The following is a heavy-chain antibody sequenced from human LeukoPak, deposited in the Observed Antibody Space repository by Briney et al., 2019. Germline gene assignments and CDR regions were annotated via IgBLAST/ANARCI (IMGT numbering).Heavy chain of an antibody. CDR2: ISSSGSTI. V-gene: IGHV3-48*03. CDR1: GFTFSSYE. D-gene: IGHD6-19*01. J-gene: IGHJ3*02. Sequence: GGSLRLSCAASGFTFSSYEMNWVRQAPGKGLEWVSYISSSGSTIYYADSVKGRFTISRDNAKNSLYLQMNSLRAEDTAVYYCASASSGWYRDAFDIWGQGTMVTVSS. CDR3: ASASSGWYRDAFDI.